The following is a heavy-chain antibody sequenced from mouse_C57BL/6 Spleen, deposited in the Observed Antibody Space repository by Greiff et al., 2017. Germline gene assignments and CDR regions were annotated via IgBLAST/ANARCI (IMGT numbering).Heavy chain of an antibody. CDR1: GYTFTSYG. V-gene: IGHV1-81*01. CDR3: ARDYGRGYFDV. D-gene: IGHD1-1*01. CDR2: IYPRSGNT. J-gene: IGHJ1*03. Sequence: QVQLQQSGAELARPGASVKLSCKASGYTFTSYGISWVKQRTGQGLEWIGEIYPRSGNTYYNEKFKGKATLTADKSSSTAYMVLRSLTSEDSADYCCARDYGRGYFDVWGTGTTVTVSS.